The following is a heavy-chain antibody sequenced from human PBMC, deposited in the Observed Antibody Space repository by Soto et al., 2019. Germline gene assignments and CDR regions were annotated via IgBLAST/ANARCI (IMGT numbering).Heavy chain of an antibody. CDR1: GFTFGDYA. J-gene: IGHJ6*02. V-gene: IGHV3-49*01. CDR3: TRDHPYGDPLYYYSMDV. D-gene: IGHD4-17*01. CDR2: IRSKAYGGTT. Sequence: GGSLRLSCTASGFTFGDYAMSWFRQAPGKGLEWVGFIRSKAYGGTTEYAASVKGRFTISRDGSKSIAYLQMNSLKTEDTAVYYCTRDHPYGDPLYYYSMDVWGQGTTVTVSS.